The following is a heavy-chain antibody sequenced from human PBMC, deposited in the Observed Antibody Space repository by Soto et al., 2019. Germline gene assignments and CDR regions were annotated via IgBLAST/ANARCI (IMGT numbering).Heavy chain of an antibody. J-gene: IGHJ5*02. CDR1: CYTFISCC. CDR3: ARGVNWNWWFDP. CDR2: ISAYNGNT. Sequence: SVQVSCKASCYTFISCCISWLRQAAGQGLELMGWISAYNGNTNYAQKLQGRVTMTTDTSTSTAYMELRSLRSDDTAVYYRARGVNWNWWFDPWGQGTQVTVSS. D-gene: IGHD1-7*01. V-gene: IGHV1-18*01.